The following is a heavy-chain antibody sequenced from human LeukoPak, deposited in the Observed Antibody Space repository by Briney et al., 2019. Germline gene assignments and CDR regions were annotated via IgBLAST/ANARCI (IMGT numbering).Heavy chain of an antibody. D-gene: IGHD4-23*01. J-gene: IGHJ4*02. Sequence: ASVKVSCKASGYTFTSYYMHWVRQAPGQGLEWMGILNPSGGSTRYAQKFRGRVTMTRDTSTSTVYMELSSLSSEDTAVYYCARDLYGGNSEVDYWGQGTLVTVSS. CDR1: GYTFTSYY. CDR3: ARDLYGGNSEVDY. CDR2: LNPSGGST. V-gene: IGHV1-46*01.